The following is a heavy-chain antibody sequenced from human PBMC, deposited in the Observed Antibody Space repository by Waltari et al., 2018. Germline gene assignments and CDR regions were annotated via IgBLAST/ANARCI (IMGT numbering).Heavy chain of an antibody. J-gene: IGHJ3*02. V-gene: IGHV1-8*02. Sequence: QVQLVQSGAEVKKPGASVKVSCKASGYTFTSSDINWVRQATGQGLEWMGWMNPNSGNTGYAQKFQGRLTLTRNTSISTAYMELSSLRSEDTAVYYCARAHVVKYDAFDIWGQGTMVTVSS. D-gene: IGHD2-2*01. CDR1: GYTFTSSD. CDR2: MNPNSGNT. CDR3: ARAHVVKYDAFDI.